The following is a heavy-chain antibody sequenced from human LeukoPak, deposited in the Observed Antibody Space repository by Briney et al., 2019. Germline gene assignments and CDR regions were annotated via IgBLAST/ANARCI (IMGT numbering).Heavy chain of an antibody. CDR2: INPSGGST. Sequence: ASVKVSCKASGYTFTGYYMHWVRQAPGQGLEWMGIINPSGGSTSYAQKFQGRVTMTRDTSTSTVYMELSSLRSEDTAVYYCAREIDILTGYYNPAAFDYWGQGTLVTVSS. V-gene: IGHV1-46*01. D-gene: IGHD3-9*01. J-gene: IGHJ4*02. CDR1: GYTFTGYY. CDR3: AREIDILTGYYNPAAFDY.